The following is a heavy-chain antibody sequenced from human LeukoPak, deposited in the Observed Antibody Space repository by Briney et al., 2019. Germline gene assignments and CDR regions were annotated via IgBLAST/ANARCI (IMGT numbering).Heavy chain of an antibody. CDR3: TRPVAPRNAFDI. V-gene: IGHV1-3*04. J-gene: IGHJ3*02. Sequence: ASVKVSCKASGYTFISYAMHWVRQAPGQRLEWMAWINTGNGNTKYSQKFQGRVTMTRDTSASTAYMELSSLRSEDTAVYYCTRPVAPRNAFDIWGQGTMVTVSS. CDR1: GYTFISYA. CDR2: INTGNGNT. D-gene: IGHD6-19*01.